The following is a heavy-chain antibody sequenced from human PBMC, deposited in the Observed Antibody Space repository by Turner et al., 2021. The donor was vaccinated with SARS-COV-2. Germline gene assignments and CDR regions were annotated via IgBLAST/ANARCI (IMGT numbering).Heavy chain of an antibody. J-gene: IGHJ4*02. CDR3: AREWAGGYYFDF. D-gene: IGHD6-19*01. CDR1: GYTFTSYG. Sequence: QVQLVQSGAEVTKPGASVKVSCKASGYTFTSYGISWVRQAPGQGLEWMGWISSYNGNTNYAQNLQGRVTLTTETYTSTADMEVRSLRSDDTARYYCAREWAGGYYFDFWGQGTLVTVSS. V-gene: IGHV1-18*01. CDR2: ISSYNGNT.